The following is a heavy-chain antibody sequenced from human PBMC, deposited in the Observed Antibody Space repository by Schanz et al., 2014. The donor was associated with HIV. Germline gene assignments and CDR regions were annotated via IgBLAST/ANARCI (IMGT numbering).Heavy chain of an antibody. D-gene: IGHD3-10*01. CDR1: GASISSYY. J-gene: IGHJ4*02. CDR3: ARSYGSGNLFDY. V-gene: IGHV4-59*08. Sequence: QVPLQESGPGLVKPSETLSLTCTVSGASISSYYWSWIRQPPGKGLEWIGYMYYSGSSKNNPSLKSRVTISVDTSKNQFSLKLSSVTAADTAVYYCARSYGSGNLFDYWGQGTLVTVSS. CDR2: MYYSGSS.